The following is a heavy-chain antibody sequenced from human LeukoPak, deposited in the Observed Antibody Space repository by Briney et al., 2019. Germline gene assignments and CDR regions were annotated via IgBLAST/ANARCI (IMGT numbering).Heavy chain of an antibody. V-gene: IGHV3-23*01. CDR2: TSGSGDIT. D-gene: IGHD1-26*01. Sequence: PGCSLTLPCAASGFFLNSHVMSWVRQAPGKGLEWVSATSGSGDITPYADSVKGRFTISRDNSKNTLHLQMSSLRAEDTAVYYCAKDLGGTYYPFDYWGQGTLVTVSS. CDR3: AKDLGGTYYPFDY. J-gene: IGHJ4*02. CDR1: GFFLNSHV.